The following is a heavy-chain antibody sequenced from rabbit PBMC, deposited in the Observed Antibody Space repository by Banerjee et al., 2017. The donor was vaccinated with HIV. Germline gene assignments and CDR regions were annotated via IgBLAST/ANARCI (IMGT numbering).Heavy chain of an antibody. Sequence: QEQLVESGGGLVTLGGSLKVSCKASGIDFSSYGISWVRQAPGKGLEWIGVVYVGAGNTDYANSVKGRFTGSKTSSTTVTLQMTSLTAADTATYFCARTGAGGYLYGMDLWGPGTLVTVS. J-gene: IGHJ6*01. D-gene: IGHD1-1*01. CDR3: ARTGAGGYLYGMDL. V-gene: IGHV1S45*01. CDR2: VYVGAGNT. CDR1: GIDFSSYG.